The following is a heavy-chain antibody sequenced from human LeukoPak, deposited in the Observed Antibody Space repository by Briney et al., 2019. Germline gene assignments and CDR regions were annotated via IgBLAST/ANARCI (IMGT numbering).Heavy chain of an antibody. V-gene: IGHV3-66*01. J-gene: IGHJ4*02. D-gene: IGHD6-19*01. Sequence: AGGSLRLSCAASGFTVSSNYMSWVRQAPGKGLEWVSVIYSGGSTYYADSVKGRFTTSRDNSKNTLYLQMNSLRAEDTAVYYCARVRGSSGQLYYFDYWGQGTLVTVSS. CDR3: ARVRGSSGQLYYFDY. CDR1: GFTVSSNY. CDR2: IYSGGST.